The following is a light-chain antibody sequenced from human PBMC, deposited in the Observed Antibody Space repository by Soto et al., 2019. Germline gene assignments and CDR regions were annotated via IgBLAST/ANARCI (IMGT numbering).Light chain of an antibody. J-gene: IGLJ3*02. CDR1: SSDVGSYNL. CDR2: EVT. Sequence: QSVVTQPASVSGSPGQSITISCTATSSDVGSYNLVSWYQQHPGKAPQLMIYEVTNRPSGVSSRFSGSLSGNTASLTISGLQAEDEADYYCSTSSSTSTTWVFGGGTKVTVL. CDR3: STSSSTSTTWV. V-gene: IGLV2-14*02.